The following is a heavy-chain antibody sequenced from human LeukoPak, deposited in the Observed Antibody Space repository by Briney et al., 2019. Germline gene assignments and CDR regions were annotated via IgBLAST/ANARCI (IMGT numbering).Heavy chain of an antibody. V-gene: IGHV4-39*01. CDR1: GGSISSSSYY. J-gene: IGHJ6*03. CDR2: IYYSGST. CDR3: ARHPTDIVVVVAATSPYYMDV. D-gene: IGHD2-15*01. Sequence: SETLSLTCTVSGGSISSSSYYWGWIRQPPGKGLEWIGRIYYSGSTYYNPSLKSRVTISVDTSKNQFSLKLSSVTASDTAVYYCARHPTDIVVVVAATSPYYMDVWGKGTTVTISS.